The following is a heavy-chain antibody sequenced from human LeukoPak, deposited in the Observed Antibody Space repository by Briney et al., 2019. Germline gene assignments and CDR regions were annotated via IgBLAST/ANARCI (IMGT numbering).Heavy chain of an antibody. Sequence: RGSLRLSCAASGFTFSSYSMNWVRQAPGKGLEWVSSISSSSSYIHSADSVRGRFTISRDNAKNSLFLQMNSLRAEDTAVYYCARDEWGDAFDIWGQGTMVTVFS. V-gene: IGHV3-21*01. CDR1: GFTFSSYS. CDR3: ARDEWGDAFDI. D-gene: IGHD1-26*01. CDR2: ISSSSSYI. J-gene: IGHJ3*02.